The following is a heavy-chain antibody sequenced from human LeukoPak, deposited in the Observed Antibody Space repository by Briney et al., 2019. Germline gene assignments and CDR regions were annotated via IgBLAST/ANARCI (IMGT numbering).Heavy chain of an antibody. D-gene: IGHD2-8*02. CDR3: ARDTGIGSRYYFGM. CDR1: RGTLSSYA. V-gene: IGHV1-69*10. CDR2: IIPIFGIA. J-gene: IGHJ6*01. Sequence: SVKVSCKASRGTLSSYASCWVRQASRQGLEWMGRIIPIFGIANYAQKFQGRVTISADKSTSTAYMELNSLRSEDRVGYYCARDTGIGSRYYFGM.